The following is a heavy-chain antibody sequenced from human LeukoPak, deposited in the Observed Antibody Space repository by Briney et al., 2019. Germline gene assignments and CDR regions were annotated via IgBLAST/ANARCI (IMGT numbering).Heavy chain of an antibody. CDR3: ARSGGSGWYGDFDY. CDR1: GFTFSSYW. D-gene: IGHD6-19*01. Sequence: PGGSLRLSCAASGFTFSSYWMSWVRQAPGKGLEWVANIKQDGSEKYYVDSVKGRFTISRDNAKNTLYLQMNSLRAEDTAVYYCARSGGSGWYGDFDYWGQGTLVTVSS. V-gene: IGHV3-7*01. J-gene: IGHJ4*02. CDR2: IKQDGSEK.